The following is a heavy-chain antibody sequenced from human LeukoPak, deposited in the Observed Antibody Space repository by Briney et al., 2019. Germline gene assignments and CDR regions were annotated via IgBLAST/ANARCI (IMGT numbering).Heavy chain of an antibody. V-gene: IGHV4-34*01. CDR1: GGSFSGYY. J-gene: IGHJ6*03. CDR3: ARAGVRGYYYYYYMDV. D-gene: IGHD6-6*01. CDR2: INHSGST. Sequence: SETLSLTWAVYGGSFSGYYWSWIRQPPGKGLEWIGEINHSGSTNYNPSLKSRVTISVDTSKNQFSLKLSSVTAADTAVYYCARAGVRGYYYYYYMDVWGKGTTVTVSS.